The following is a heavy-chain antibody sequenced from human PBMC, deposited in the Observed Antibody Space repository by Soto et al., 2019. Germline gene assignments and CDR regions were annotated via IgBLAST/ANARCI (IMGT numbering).Heavy chain of an antibody. CDR2: IYYSGST. D-gene: IGHD6-6*01. CDR1: GGSISSSSYY. Sequence: PLETLSLTCTVSGGSISSSSYYGGWIRQPPGKGLEWIGSIYYSGSTYYNPSLKSRVTISVDTSKNQFSLKLSSVTAADTAVYYCARAARGFDYWGQGTLVTVSS. J-gene: IGHJ4*02. V-gene: IGHV4-39*01. CDR3: ARAARGFDY.